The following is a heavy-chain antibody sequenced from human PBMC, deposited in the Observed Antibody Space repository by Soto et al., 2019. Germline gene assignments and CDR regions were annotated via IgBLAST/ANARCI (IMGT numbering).Heavy chain of an antibody. D-gene: IGHD3-22*01. Sequence: GLSLRLSCAASGFTFSSYWMSWVRQAQGKGLEWVANIKQDGSEKYYVDSVKGRFTISRDNAKNSLYLQMNSLRAEDTAVYYCARDRTYYYDSSGYYGWAFDIWGQGTMVTVSS. CDR1: GFTFSSYW. V-gene: IGHV3-7*01. J-gene: IGHJ3*02. CDR2: IKQDGSEK. CDR3: ARDRTYYYDSSGYYGWAFDI.